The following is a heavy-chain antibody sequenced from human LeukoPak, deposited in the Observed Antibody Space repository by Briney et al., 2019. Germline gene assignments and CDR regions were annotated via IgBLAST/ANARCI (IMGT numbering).Heavy chain of an antibody. CDR1: GFTFSSYA. CDR2: ISYDAANT. V-gene: IGHV3-23*01. J-gene: IGHJ4*02. Sequence: GGSLRLSCAASGFTFSSYAMSWVRQTPGKGLEWVSSISYDAANTYYTGSVKGRFTISRDNSKNTVFLQMNSLRAEDTAVYYCAKSGAVMTAPPFFDYWGQGTLVTVSS. D-gene: IGHD6-6*01. CDR3: AKSGAVMTAPPFFDY.